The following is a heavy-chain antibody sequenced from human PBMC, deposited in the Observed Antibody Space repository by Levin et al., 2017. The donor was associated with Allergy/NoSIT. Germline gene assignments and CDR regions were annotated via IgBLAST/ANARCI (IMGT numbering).Heavy chain of an antibody. V-gene: IGHV3-30*18. D-gene: IGHD3-10*01. Sequence: GGSLRLSCAASGFTFSSYGMHWVRQAPGKGLEWVAVISYDGSNKYYADSVKGRFTISRDNSKNTLYLQMNSLRAEDTAVYYCAKDLDVWFGELLSYAFDIWGQGTMVTVSS. J-gene: IGHJ3*02. CDR2: ISYDGSNK. CDR1: GFTFSSYG. CDR3: AKDLDVWFGELLSYAFDI.